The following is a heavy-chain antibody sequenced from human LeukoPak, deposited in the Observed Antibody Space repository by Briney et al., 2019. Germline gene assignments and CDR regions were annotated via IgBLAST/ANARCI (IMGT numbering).Heavy chain of an antibody. CDR3: ARDRSYGSFNY. J-gene: IGHJ4*02. V-gene: IGHV3-48*03. CDR2: ISSSGSTI. Sequence: GGSLRLYCAASGFTFSSFEMNWVRQAPGKGLEWVSYISSSGSTIYYADSVKGQFTISRDNAKNSLYLQMSSLRAEDTAVYYCARDRSYGSFNYWGQGTLVTVPS. D-gene: IGHD5-18*01. CDR1: GFTFSSFE.